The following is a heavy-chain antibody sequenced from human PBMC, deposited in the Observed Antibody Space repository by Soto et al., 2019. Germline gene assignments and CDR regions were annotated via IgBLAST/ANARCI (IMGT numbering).Heavy chain of an antibody. CDR3: ARFLDILTGYYIFDY. Sequence: PSKTLSLTCTVSGGSISSYYWSWIRQPPGKGLEWIGYIYYSGSTNYNPSLKSRVTISVDTSKNQFSLKLSSVTAADTAVYYCARFLDILTGYYIFDYLGQGTLVTVSS. CDR1: GGSISSYY. D-gene: IGHD3-9*01. J-gene: IGHJ4*02. CDR2: IYYSGST. V-gene: IGHV4-59*01.